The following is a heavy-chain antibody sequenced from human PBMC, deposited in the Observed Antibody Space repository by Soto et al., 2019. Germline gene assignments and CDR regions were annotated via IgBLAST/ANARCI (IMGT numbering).Heavy chain of an antibody. CDR3: RSSTSCYDESCVEV. J-gene: IGHJ6*02. Sequence: TETVSLACSVAGCCISIADYWCWILQLAGRGLDWIGSVYHFRGTRYNPSLKSRVTISVDSSKNAFSLELSFVTAADTGMYYCRSSTSCYDESCVEVWGHATMVTASS. CDR1: GCCISIADY. D-gene: IGHD2-2*01. V-gene: IGHV4-38-2*01. CDR2: VYHFRGT.